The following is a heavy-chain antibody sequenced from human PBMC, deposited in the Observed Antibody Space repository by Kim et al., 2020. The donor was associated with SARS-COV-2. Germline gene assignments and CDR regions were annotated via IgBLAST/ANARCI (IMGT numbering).Heavy chain of an antibody. CDR2: TYYTSKWYN. J-gene: IGHJ3*01. V-gene: IGHV6-1*01. Sequence: SQTLSLTCAISGDSVSSNSATWNWIRQSPSRGLEWLGRTYYTSKWYNDYAESVKSRITINPDTSKNQFSLQLNSVTPEDTAVYYCAGGTHGWGRLAFDVWGQRTMVTVSS. CDR1: GDSVSSNSAT. CDR3: AGGTHGWGRLAFDV. D-gene: IGHD6-19*01.